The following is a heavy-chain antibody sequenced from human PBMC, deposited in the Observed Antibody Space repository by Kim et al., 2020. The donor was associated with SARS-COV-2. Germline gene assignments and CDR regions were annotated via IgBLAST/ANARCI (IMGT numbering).Heavy chain of an antibody. CDR2: ISYDGSNK. CDR3: AKERSWEGLGWFDY. CDR1: GFTFSSYG. V-gene: IGHV3-30*18. D-gene: IGHD1-26*01. Sequence: GGSLRLSCAASGFTFSSYGMHWVRQAPGKGLEWVAVISYDGSNKYYADSVKGRFTISRDNSKNTLYLQMNSLRAEDTAVYYCAKERSWEGLGWFDYWGQGTLVTVSS. J-gene: IGHJ4*02.